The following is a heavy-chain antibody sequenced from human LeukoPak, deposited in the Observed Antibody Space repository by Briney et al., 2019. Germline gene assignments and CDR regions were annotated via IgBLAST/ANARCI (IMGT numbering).Heavy chain of an antibody. D-gene: IGHD3-22*01. Sequence: SVKVSCKASGYTFTSYYMHWVRQAPGQGLEWMGGIIPIFGTANYAQKFQGRVTITADESTSTAYMELSSLRSEDTAVYYCARFYYDSSGYWHNYYYYYGMDVWGQGTTVTVSS. J-gene: IGHJ6*02. CDR1: GYTFTSYY. V-gene: IGHV1-69*13. CDR2: IIPIFGTA. CDR3: ARFYYDSSGYWHNYYYYYGMDV.